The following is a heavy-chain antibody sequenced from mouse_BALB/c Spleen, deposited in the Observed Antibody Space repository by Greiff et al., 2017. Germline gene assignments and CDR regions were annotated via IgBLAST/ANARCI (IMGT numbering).Heavy chain of an antibody. CDR1: GFNIKDSY. V-gene: IGHV14-3*02. Sequence: VQLQQSGAELVKPGASVKLSCTASGFNIKDSYMHWVKQRPEQGLEWIGRIDPANGNTKYDPKFQGKATITADTSSNTAYLQLSSLTSEDTAVDYCASHFYYYAMDYWGQGTLVTVSA. CDR2: IDPANGNT. CDR3: ASHFYYYAMDY. J-gene: IGHJ4*01.